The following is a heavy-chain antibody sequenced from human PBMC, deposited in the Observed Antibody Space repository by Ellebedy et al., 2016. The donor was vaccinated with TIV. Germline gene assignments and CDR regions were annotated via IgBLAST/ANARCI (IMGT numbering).Heavy chain of an antibody. CDR3: ATLGYCSGGSCIALDY. CDR2: IDPSDSYT. Sequence: GGSLRLXCKGSGYSFTSYWISWVRQMPGKGLEWMGRIDPSDSYTNYSPSFQGHVTISADKSISTAYLQWSSLKASDTAMYYCATLGYCSGGSCIALDYWGQGTLVTVSS. CDR1: GYSFTSYW. D-gene: IGHD2-15*01. J-gene: IGHJ4*02. V-gene: IGHV5-10-1*01.